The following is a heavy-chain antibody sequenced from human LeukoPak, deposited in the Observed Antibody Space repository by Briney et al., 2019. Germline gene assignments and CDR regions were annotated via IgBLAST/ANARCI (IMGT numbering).Heavy chain of an antibody. V-gene: IGHV3-74*01. J-gene: IGHJ5*02. CDR3: AKDAQGASYYDILTGYYRNWFDP. Sequence: GGSLRLSCAASGFTFSSYWMHWVRQAPGKGLVWVSHINSDGSNTNYADSVKGRFTISRDNAENTLYLQMNSLTAEDTAVYYCAKDAQGASYYDILTGYYRNWFDPWGQGTLVTVSS. CDR1: GFTFSSYW. CDR2: INSDGSNT. D-gene: IGHD3-9*01.